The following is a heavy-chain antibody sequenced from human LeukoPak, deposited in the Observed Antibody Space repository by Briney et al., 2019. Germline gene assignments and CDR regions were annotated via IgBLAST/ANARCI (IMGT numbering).Heavy chain of an antibody. CDR1: GGTFSSYA. D-gene: IGHD4-17*01. V-gene: IGHV1-69*05. Sequence: SVKVSCKASGGTFSSYAISWVRQAPGQGLEWMGGIIPIFGAPNYAQKFQGRVTITTDESTSTAYMELRSLRSDDTAVFYCARDKGTVTNAFDIWGQGTMVTVSS. CDR2: IIPIFGAP. J-gene: IGHJ3*02. CDR3: ARDKGTVTNAFDI.